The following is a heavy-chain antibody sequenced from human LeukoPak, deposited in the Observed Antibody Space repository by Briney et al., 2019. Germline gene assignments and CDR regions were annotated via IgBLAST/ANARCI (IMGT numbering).Heavy chain of an antibody. V-gene: IGHV3-53*01. Sequence: GGSLRLSCAASGFTVSSNYMSWVRQALGKGLEWVSVIYSGGSTYYADSVKGRFTISRDNSKNTLYLQMNSLRAEDTAVYYCARDQYGDYSVDYWGQGTLVTVSS. CDR2: IYSGGST. CDR1: GFTVSSNY. CDR3: ARDQYGDYSVDY. J-gene: IGHJ4*02. D-gene: IGHD4-17*01.